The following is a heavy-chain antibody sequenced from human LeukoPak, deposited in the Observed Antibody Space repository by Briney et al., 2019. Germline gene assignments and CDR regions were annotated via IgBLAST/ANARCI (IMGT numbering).Heavy chain of an antibody. CDR3: ARLKGRDSSGPEVY. V-gene: IGHV3-48*01. J-gene: IGHJ4*02. CDR2: ISSSSSTI. Sequence: GGSLRLSCAASGFTFSSYSMNWVRQAPGKGLGWVSYISSSSSTIYYADSVKGRFSISRDNANNSLYLQMKRLRAEDTAVSYCARLKGRDSSGPEVYWGEGTLVTVSS. D-gene: IGHD3-22*01. CDR1: GFTFSSYS.